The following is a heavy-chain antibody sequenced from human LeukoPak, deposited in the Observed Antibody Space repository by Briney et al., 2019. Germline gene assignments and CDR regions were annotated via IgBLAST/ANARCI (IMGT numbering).Heavy chain of an antibody. CDR2: ISSSGSTI. CDR3: AKARTRSWSGDAFDI. J-gene: IGHJ3*02. CDR1: GFTFSDYY. D-gene: IGHD6-13*01. Sequence: KTGGSLRLSCAASGFTFSDYYMSWIRQAPGKGLEWVSYISSSGSTIYYADSVKGRFTISRDNAKNSLYLQMNSLRAEDTAVYYCAKARTRSWSGDAFDIWGQGTMVTVSS. V-gene: IGHV3-11*01.